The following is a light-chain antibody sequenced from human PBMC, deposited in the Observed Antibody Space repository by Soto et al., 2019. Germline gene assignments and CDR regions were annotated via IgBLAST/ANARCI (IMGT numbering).Light chain of an antibody. CDR1: QDIRTY. Sequence: DIQLTQSPSFLSASVGDRVTITCRASQDIRTYLAWYQQKPGEAPKLLTYAASTLQSGVPSRFSGSGSGTEFTLTISSLQPADFAAYYCQQLNSYPLTFGGGTKVEI. V-gene: IGKV1-9*01. CDR2: AAS. J-gene: IGKJ4*01. CDR3: QQLNSYPLT.